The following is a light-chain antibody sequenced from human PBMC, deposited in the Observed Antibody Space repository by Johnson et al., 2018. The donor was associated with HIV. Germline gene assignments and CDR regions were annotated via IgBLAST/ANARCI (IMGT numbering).Light chain of an antibody. Sequence: QSVLTQPPSVSAAPGQKVTISCSGSSSNIGNNYVSWYRQLPGTAPKLLIYKNTQRPSGIPDRFSGSKSGTSATLGITGLQTGDEADYYCGTWDTSLSAGGVFGTGTKVTVL. V-gene: IGLV1-51*02. J-gene: IGLJ1*01. CDR2: KNT. CDR3: GTWDTSLSAGGV. CDR1: SSNIGNNY.